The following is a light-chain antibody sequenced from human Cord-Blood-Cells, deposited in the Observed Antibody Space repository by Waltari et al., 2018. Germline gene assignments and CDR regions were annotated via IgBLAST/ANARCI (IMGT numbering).Light chain of an antibody. CDR2: EGS. V-gene: IGLV2-23*01. J-gene: IGLJ3*02. Sequence: QSALTQPASVSGSPGQPITISCTGTRSDVGRYNLVSWYQPHPGKAPKLMIYEGSKRPSGVSNRFSGSKSGNTASLTISGLQAEDEADYYCCSDAGSSTWVFGGGTKLTVL. CDR1: RSDVGRYNL. CDR3: CSDAGSSTWV.